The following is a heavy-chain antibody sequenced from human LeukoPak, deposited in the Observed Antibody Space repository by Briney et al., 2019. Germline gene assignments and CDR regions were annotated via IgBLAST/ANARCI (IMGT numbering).Heavy chain of an antibody. J-gene: IGHJ4*02. CDR3: ARDLSHRYYHSTGYAFDY. CDR1: GFTFSNYA. CDR2: ISSNGGTT. D-gene: IGHD3-22*01. V-gene: IGHV3-64*01. Sequence: GGSLRLSCAASGFTFSNYAMHWVRQAPGKGLEYVSAISSNGGTTYYASSVKGRFSISRDNSKNTLYLQMGSLRVEDMAVYYCARDLSHRYYHSTGYAFDYWGQGTLVTVSS.